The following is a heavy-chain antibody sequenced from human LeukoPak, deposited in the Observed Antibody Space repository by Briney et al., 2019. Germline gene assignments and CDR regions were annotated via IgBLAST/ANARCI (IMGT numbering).Heavy chain of an antibody. CDR1: GFTFSSYA. CDR2: ISGSDGST. CDR3: AKGRVCSGGSCYSEDYYYYYMDV. V-gene: IGHV3-23*01. J-gene: IGHJ6*03. Sequence: GGSLRLSCAASGFTFSSYAMSWVRQAPGNGLEWVSAISGSDGSTYYADSVKGRFTISRDNSKNTLYLQMNSLRAEDTAVYYCAKGRVCSGGSCYSEDYYYYYMDVWGKGTTVTVSS. D-gene: IGHD2-15*01.